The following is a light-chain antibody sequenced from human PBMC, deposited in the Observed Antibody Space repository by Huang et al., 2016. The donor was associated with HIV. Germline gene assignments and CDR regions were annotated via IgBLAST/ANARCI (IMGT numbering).Light chain of an antibody. Sequence: DIQMTQSPSSLSAYVGDRVNISCRASQRVNNFLNWYQQKPGKAPKLLIYKTSTLHSGVPSRFSGSGSGTVFTLTINSLQPEDFATCSCQQTYSTPRVTCGPGTTVNI. V-gene: IGKV1-39*01. J-gene: IGKJ3*01. CDR1: QRVNNF. CDR2: KTS. CDR3: QQTYSTPRVT.